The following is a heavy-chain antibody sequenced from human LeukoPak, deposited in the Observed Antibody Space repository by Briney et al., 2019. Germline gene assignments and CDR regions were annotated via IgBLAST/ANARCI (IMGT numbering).Heavy chain of an antibody. CDR3: TRNASGDTSSGPRMDV. CDR2: IMPEVSEK. D-gene: IGHD5-12*01. Sequence: PGGSLSLVYAPSALTFRTYWMSSVRQPRGKGLELLAFIMPEVSEKYYVHCVEGLLTIYRNQAKNSLYLQMTSLRAEDTAVYYCTRNASGDTSSGPRMDVCGQGETVTVSS. J-gene: IGHJ6*02. CDR1: ALTFRTYW. V-gene: IGHV3-7*05.